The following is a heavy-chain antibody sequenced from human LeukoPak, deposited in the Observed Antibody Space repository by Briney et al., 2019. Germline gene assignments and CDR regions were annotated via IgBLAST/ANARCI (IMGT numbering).Heavy chain of an antibody. CDR3: ARDALYSSGSDY. J-gene: IGHJ4*02. V-gene: IGHV3-48*03. Sequence: GGSLRLSCAASGFTFSSYEMNWVRQAPGKGLEWVSYISSSGSTIYYADSVKGRFTISRDNAKNSLYLQMNSLRAEDTAVYYCARDALYSSGSDYWGQGTLVTVSS. D-gene: IGHD6-19*01. CDR1: GFTFSSYE. CDR2: ISSSGSTI.